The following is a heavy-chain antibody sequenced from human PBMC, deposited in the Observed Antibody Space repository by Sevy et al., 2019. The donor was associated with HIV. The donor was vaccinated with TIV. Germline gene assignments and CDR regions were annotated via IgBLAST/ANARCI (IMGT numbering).Heavy chain of an antibody. CDR3: ARGGGIYYDSRGFHPQYYFDS. CDR1: GGSINSFF. J-gene: IGHJ4*02. CDR2: VYDSGNS. V-gene: IGHV4-59*01. Sequence: SETLSLTCAVSGGSINSFFWSWIRQSPGKGLEWIGYVYDSGNSEYNPSLRSRVTISVDTPKNQFSLKLSSVTAADTAVYYCARGGGIYYDSRGFHPQYYFDSWGQGTLVTVSS. D-gene: IGHD3-22*01.